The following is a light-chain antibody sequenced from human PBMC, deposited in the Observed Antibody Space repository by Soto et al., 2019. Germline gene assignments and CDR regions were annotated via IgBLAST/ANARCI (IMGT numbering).Light chain of an antibody. Sequence: DLEMTQSPSTLSASVGDRVTITFRASQTIRRWLAWYQQRPGKAPKVLIYDASTLESGVPARFSGSGSETQFSLTISSLQPEDSATYYCQHYNSDPWTFGQGTKVEIK. CDR3: QHYNSDPWT. J-gene: IGKJ1*01. CDR2: DAS. V-gene: IGKV1-5*01. CDR1: QTIRRW.